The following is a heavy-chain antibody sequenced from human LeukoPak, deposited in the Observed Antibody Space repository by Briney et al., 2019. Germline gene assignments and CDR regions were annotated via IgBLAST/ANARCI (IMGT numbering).Heavy chain of an antibody. Sequence: GGSLRLSCAASGFTFDDYAMHWVRQAPGKGLEWVSGISWNSGSIGYADSVKGRFTISRDNAKNSLYLQMNSLSREDTAIYYCVRRGGSDGWGAFDTWGQGTVVTVSS. D-gene: IGHD5-24*01. V-gene: IGHV3-9*01. J-gene: IGHJ3*02. CDR3: VRRGGSDGWGAFDT. CDR2: ISWNSGSI. CDR1: GFTFDDYA.